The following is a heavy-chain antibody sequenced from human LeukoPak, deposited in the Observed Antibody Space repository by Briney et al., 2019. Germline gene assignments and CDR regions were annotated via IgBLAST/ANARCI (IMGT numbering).Heavy chain of an antibody. CDR2: ISAYNGNT. V-gene: IGHV1-18*01. J-gene: IGHJ4*02. Sequence: APVKVSCKASGYTFTSYGISWVRQAPGQGLEWMGWISAYNGNTNYAQKLQGRVTMTTDTSTSTAYMELRSLRSDDTAVYYCAIHSGSYQDFDYWGQGTLVTVSS. D-gene: IGHD1-26*01. CDR3: AIHSGSYQDFDY. CDR1: GYTFTSYG.